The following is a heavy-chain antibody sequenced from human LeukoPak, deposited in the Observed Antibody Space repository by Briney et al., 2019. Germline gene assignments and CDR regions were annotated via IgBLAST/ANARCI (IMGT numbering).Heavy chain of an antibody. Sequence: GGSLRLSCEGSGFNFNDAWMSWIPQAPGKGLEWVGRVRTTAEGETTDYGAPVRGRFIISRDDSKSMVYLQMNRLETEDTAIYYCTAGLGKTDDDSWGQGTLVTVSS. J-gene: IGHJ4*02. CDR1: GFNFNDAW. V-gene: IGHV3-15*01. D-gene: IGHD4-11*01. CDR2: VRTTAEGETT. CDR3: TAGLGKTDDDS.